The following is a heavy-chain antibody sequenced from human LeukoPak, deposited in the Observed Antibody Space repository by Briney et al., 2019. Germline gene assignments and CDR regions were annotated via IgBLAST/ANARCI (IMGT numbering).Heavy chain of an antibody. V-gene: IGHV3-21*06. D-gene: IGHD6-13*01. CDR2: ITSSSNLI. Sequence: GSLRLSCAASGFTFSYYSMTWVRQAPGRGLEWVSCITSSSNLIFYSDSARGRFTISRDNAKNLLYLHMNSLRVEDTAVYYCAKLDRGDYSSTPVPYYNYYMNVWGKGTTVIVSS. CDR1: GFTFSYYS. CDR3: AKLDRGDYSSTPVPYYNYYMNV. J-gene: IGHJ6*03.